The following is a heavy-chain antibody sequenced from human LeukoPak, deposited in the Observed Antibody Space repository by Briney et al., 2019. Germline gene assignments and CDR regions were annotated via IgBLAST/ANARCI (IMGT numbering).Heavy chain of an antibody. V-gene: IGHV3-74*01. CDR3: ARDSGRDGYNLDYFDY. CDR1: GFTFSSYW. Sequence: QPGGSLRLSCAASGFTFSSYWMHWVRQAPRKGLVWVSRINSDGSSTSYADSVKGRFTISRDNAKNTLYLQMNSLRAEDTAVYYCARDSGRDGYNLDYFDYWGQGTLVTVSS. J-gene: IGHJ4*02. CDR2: INSDGSST. D-gene: IGHD5-24*01.